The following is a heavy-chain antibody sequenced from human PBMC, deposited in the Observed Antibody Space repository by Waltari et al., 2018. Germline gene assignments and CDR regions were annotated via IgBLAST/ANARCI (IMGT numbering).Heavy chain of an antibody. D-gene: IGHD2-2*01. CDR1: GGSISSGDYY. CDR3: ARIVVVPAASYYFDY. CDR2: IYYSGST. J-gene: IGHJ4*02. V-gene: IGHV4-30-4*08. Sequence: QVQLQESGPGLVKPSQTLSLTCTVPGGSISSGDYYWSWIRQPPGKGLEWIGYIYYSGSTYYNPSLKSRVTISVDTSKNQFSLKLSSVTAADTAVYYCARIVVVPAASYYFDYWGQGTLVTVSS.